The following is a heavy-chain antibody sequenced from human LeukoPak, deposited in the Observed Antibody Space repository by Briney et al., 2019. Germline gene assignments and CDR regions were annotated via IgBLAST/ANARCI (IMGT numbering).Heavy chain of an antibody. CDR3: AKVLLPRAITPLDD. CDR2: ITWNSGRI. V-gene: IGHV3-9*01. J-gene: IGHJ4*02. D-gene: IGHD2-15*01. CDR1: GFTFEEHA. Sequence: GGSLRLSCAASGFTFEEHAMHWVRQAPGKGLEWVSSITWNSGRIAYADSVKGRFTISRDNAKNSLYLQMNGPRVEDTAFYYCAKVLLPRAITPLDDWGQGILVTVSS.